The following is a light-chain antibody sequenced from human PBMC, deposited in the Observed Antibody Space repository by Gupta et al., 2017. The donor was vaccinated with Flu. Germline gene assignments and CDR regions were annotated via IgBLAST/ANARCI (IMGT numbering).Light chain of an antibody. J-gene: IGKJ4*01. CDR3: QKYDSAPPGLT. CDR2: TAS. V-gene: IGKV1-27*01. CDR1: QGISNY. Sequence: DIQMTQSPSSLSASVGDRVTITCRASQGISNYLAWYQQQPGTVPKLLIYTASALQSGVPSRFRGSGSGTDFTLTISSLQPEDVATYYCQKYDSAPPGLTFGGGTKVEIK.